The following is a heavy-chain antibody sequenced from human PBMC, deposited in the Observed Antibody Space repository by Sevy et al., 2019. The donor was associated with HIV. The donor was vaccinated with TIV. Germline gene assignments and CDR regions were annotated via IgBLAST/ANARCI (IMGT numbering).Heavy chain of an antibody. CDR2: ISNVGTGTTT. V-gene: IGHV3-11*01. Sequence: GGSLRLSCAASGFTFSDYYMAWIRQAPGKGLEWVAYISNVGTGTTTYYADSVKGRFTISRDNAKQSLDLDMNGLRVEDSAVYFCARDPRQGYVTNMGDHYFDQWGQGTLVTVSS. CDR1: GFTFSDYY. J-gene: IGHJ4*02. CDR3: ARDPRQGYVTNMGDHYFDQ. D-gene: IGHD5-12*01.